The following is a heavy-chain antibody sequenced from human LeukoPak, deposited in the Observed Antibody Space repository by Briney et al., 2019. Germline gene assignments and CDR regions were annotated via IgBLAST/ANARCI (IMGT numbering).Heavy chain of an antibody. J-gene: IGHJ3*02. V-gene: IGHV3-30-3*01. D-gene: IGHD3-16*02. Sequence: GGSLRLSCAASGFTFSSYAMHWVRQAPGKGLEWVSVISYDGSNKYYADSVKGRFTISRDNSKNTLYLQMNSLRAEDTAVYYCARDLNDYVWGSYRPDAFDIWGQGTMVTVSS. CDR3: ARDLNDYVWGSYRPDAFDI. CDR2: ISYDGSNK. CDR1: GFTFSSYA.